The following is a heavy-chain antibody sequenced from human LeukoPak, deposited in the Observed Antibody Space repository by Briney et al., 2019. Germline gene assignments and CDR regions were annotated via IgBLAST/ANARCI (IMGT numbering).Heavy chain of an antibody. CDR1: GFTFSSYA. V-gene: IGHV3-23*01. CDR2: ISGSGGST. CDR3: AKDRRPLAWIHEGGGAFDI. Sequence: GGSLRLSCAASGFTFSSYAMSWVRQAPGKGLEWVSAISGSGGSTYYADSVKGRFTISRDNSKNTLYLQMNSLRAEDTAVYYCAKDRRPLAWIHEGGGAFDIWGQGTMVTVSS. D-gene: IGHD5-18*01. J-gene: IGHJ3*02.